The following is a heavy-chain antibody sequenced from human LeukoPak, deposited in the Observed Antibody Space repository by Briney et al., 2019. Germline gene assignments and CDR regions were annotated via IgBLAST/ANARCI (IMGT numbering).Heavy chain of an antibody. CDR2: IHEDGSDK. CDR3: ARALRLGTPRAFDI. V-gene: IGHV3-7*04. CDR1: GFTFSSYW. D-gene: IGHD1-14*01. Sequence: GGSLRLSCVVSGFTFSSYWMNWVRQAPGKGLEWVANIHEDGSDKYYVDSVKGRFTISRDNAENSLYLQMNSLRAEDTALYYCARALRLGTPRAFDIWGRGTMVTVSS. J-gene: IGHJ3*02.